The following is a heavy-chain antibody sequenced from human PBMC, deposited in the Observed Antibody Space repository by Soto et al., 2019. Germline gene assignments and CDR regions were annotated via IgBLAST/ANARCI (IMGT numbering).Heavy chain of an antibody. CDR1: GGTFNSYT. V-gene: IGHV1-69*02. CDR3: ALANYYCSYYHYDLGV. J-gene: IGHJ6*02. CDR2: IIPILGIA. D-gene: IGHD3-10*01. Sequence: SGKVSCKASGGTFNSYTISWVRQAPGQRLEWMGRIIPILGIANYAQKFQGRVTITADNSTSAADMELSSLRSEDTTVYYCALANYYCSYYHYDLGVWAQRTSVIGSS.